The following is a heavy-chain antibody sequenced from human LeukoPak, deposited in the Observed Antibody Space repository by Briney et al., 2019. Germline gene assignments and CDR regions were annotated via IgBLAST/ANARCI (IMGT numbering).Heavy chain of an antibody. CDR1: GFTFSSYA. V-gene: IGHV3-23*01. Sequence: GGSLRLSCAASGFTFSSYAMSWVRQAPVKALEWVSAISGSGGSTYYADSVKGRFTISRDNSKNTLYLQMNSLRAEDTAVYYCAKSADGPAYSYAYDYWGQGTLVTVSS. J-gene: IGHJ4*02. D-gene: IGHD5-18*01. CDR3: AKSADGPAYSYAYDY. CDR2: ISGSGGST.